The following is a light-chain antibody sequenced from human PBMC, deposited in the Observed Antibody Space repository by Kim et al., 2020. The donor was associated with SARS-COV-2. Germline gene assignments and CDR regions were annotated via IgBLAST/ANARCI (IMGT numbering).Light chain of an antibody. CDR2: AAS. CDR1: QGIRNA. CDR3: LQHNSYPLT. V-gene: IGKV1-17*01. Sequence: DIQMTQSPSSLSASVGDRVTITCRASQGIRNAVGWYQQEPGKAPKRLIYAASSLQSGVPSRFSGSGSGTEFTLTISSLQPEDFATYYCLQHNSYPLTFGGGTKLEIK. J-gene: IGKJ4*01.